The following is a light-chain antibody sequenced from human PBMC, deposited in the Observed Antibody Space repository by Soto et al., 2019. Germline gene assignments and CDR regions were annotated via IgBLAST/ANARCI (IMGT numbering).Light chain of an antibody. CDR2: AAS. Sequence: DIQMTQSPSSLSASVGDRVTITCRASQGISNYLAWYQQKPGKVPKLLIYAASTLQSGLPSRFSGSGSGTDFTLTISRLQAEDVATYYCQKYNSAPRTFGQGTKVEIK. J-gene: IGKJ1*01. CDR3: QKYNSAPRT. V-gene: IGKV1-27*01. CDR1: QGISNY.